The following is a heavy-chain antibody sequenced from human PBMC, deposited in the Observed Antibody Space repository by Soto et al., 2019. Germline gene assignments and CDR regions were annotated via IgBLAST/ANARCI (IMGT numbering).Heavy chain of an antibody. CDR1: GDSIRTGCYY. CDR2: IYYSGNT. Sequence: TLSLTCFASGDSIRTGCYYWSWIRQPPGKGLEWSGYIYYSGNTYYNPSLKSRLTISVDTSKNQFSLRLSSVTAADTAVYFCATNGDYYDSSGPNCCQRWGQGTLVTVSS. J-gene: IGHJ1*01. CDR3: ATNGDYYDSSGPNCCQR. V-gene: IGHV4-31*03. D-gene: IGHD3-22*01.